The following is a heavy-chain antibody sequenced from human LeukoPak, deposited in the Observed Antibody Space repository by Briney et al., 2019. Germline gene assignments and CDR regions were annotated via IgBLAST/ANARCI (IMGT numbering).Heavy chain of an antibody. CDR2: IYYSGST. V-gene: IGHV4-59*01. Sequence: SETLSLTCTVSGGSISSYYWSWIRQPPGKGLEWIGYIYYSGSTNYNPSLKGRVTISVDTSKNQFSLKLSSVTAADTAVYYCASSEPLYYDFWSGYYRFDYWGQGTLVTVSS. CDR3: ASSEPLYYDFWSGYYRFDY. D-gene: IGHD3-3*01. CDR1: GGSISSYY. J-gene: IGHJ4*02.